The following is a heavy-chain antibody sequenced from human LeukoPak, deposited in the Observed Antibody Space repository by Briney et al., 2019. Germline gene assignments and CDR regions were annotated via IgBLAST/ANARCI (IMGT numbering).Heavy chain of an antibody. D-gene: IGHD6-13*01. J-gene: IGHJ4*02. Sequence: SETLSLTCTVSGGSISSNSYYWGWIRQPPGKGLEWIGSIYYSGSTYYNPSLKRRVTISVDTYKNQFSLKLSSVTAADMAVYYCARHGTGYSSSWYYFDYWGQGTLVTVSS. V-gene: IGHV4-39*01. CDR3: ARHGTGYSSSWYYFDY. CDR1: GGSISSNSYY. CDR2: IYYSGST.